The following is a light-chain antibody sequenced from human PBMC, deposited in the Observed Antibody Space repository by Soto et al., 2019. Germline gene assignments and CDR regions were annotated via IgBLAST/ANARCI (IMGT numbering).Light chain of an antibody. J-gene: IGLJ3*02. Sequence: QSALTQPASVSGSPGQSITFSCTGTSNDIGGYNYVSWFQHHPDKAPKLIIYDVSKRPSGVPDRFSGSKSGNTASLTISGLQAEDEADYYCCSYAGSYTWVFGGGTKLTVL. V-gene: IGLV2-11*01. CDR2: DVS. CDR3: CSYAGSYTWV. CDR1: SNDIGGYNY.